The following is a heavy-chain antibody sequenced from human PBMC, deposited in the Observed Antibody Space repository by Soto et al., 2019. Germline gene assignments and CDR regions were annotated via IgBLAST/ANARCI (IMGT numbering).Heavy chain of an antibody. J-gene: IGHJ6*02. Sequence: QVQLVQSGAEVKKPGASVKVSCKASGYTFTSYGISWVRQAPGQGLEWMGWISAYNGNTNYAQKLQGRVTMTTDTSTSTAYMELRSLRSDGTAVYYCAREPPSYYDFWSGYLYYYGMDVWGQGTTVTVSS. CDR3: AREPPSYYDFWSGYLYYYGMDV. CDR2: ISAYNGNT. D-gene: IGHD3-3*01. CDR1: GYTFTSYG. V-gene: IGHV1-18*01.